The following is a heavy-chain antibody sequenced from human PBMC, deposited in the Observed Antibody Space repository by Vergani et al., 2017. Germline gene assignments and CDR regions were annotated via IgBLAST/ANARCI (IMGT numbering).Heavy chain of an antibody. CDR1: GFALNRHA. Sequence: QLVESGGGWVQPGTSLRLSCVVSGFALNRHAMHWVRQAPGKGLEWVGVISYDGTEKKYADSVNGRFTISRDNSKKMMSLQMNSLRVEDTAVYYCARGGKGIIMVVPSTHLWGQGTQVSVS. CDR3: ARGGKGIIMVVPSTHL. J-gene: IGHJ4*02. V-gene: IGHV3-30-3*01. CDR2: ISYDGTEK. D-gene: IGHD2-15*01.